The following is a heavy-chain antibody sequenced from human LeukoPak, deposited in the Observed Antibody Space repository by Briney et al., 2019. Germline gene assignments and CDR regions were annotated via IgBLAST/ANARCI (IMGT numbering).Heavy chain of an antibody. J-gene: IGHJ5*02. CDR2: TYYRSKWCN. CDR1: GDSVSSNSAA. CDR3: ARDRQDPLTTLWVATGWFDP. D-gene: IGHD3-10*01. V-gene: IGHV6-1*01. Sequence: SQTLSLTCAISGDSVSSNSAAWNWIRQSPSRGLEWLGRTYYRSKWCNDYAVSVKSRITINPDTSKNQFSLQLNSVTPEDTAVYYCARDRQDPLTTLWVATGWFDPWGQGTLVTVSS.